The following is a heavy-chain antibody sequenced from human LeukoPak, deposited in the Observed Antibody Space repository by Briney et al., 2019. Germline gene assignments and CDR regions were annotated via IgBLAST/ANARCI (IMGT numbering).Heavy chain of an antibody. CDR1: GGSISSGSYY. V-gene: IGHV4-39*01. Sequence: SETLSLTCTVSGGSISSGSYYWGWTRQPPGKGLEWIGSIYYSGSTYYNPSLKSRVTISVDTSKNQFSLKLSSVTAADTAVYYCARHLRIRGALRYFDWLGQGTLVTVSS. CDR3: ARHLRIRGALRYFDW. CDR2: IYYSGST. D-gene: IGHD3-9*01. J-gene: IGHJ4*02.